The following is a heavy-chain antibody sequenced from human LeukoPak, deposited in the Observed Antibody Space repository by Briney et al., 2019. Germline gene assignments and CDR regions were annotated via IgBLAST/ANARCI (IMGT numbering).Heavy chain of an antibody. CDR1: GYSFISYW. CDR2: IDPSDSYT. CDR3: ARLTDQSDIILTGNFDY. D-gene: IGHD3-9*01. J-gene: IGHJ4*02. V-gene: IGHV5-10-1*01. Sequence: GESLRIPGKGSGYSFISYWISGARQMPGKGLEWMGRIDPSDSYTNYSPSFQGHVTISADKSISTAYLQWSSLKASDTAMYYCARLTDQSDIILTGNFDYWGQGTLVTVSS.